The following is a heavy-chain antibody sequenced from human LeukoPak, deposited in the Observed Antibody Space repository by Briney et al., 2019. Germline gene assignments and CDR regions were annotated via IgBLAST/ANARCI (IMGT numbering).Heavy chain of an antibody. Sequence: ASAKVSCKASGYTFTGYYMHWVRQAPGQGLEWMGWINPNSGGTNYAQKFQGRVTMTRDTSISTAYMELSRLRSDDTAVYYCASTAYSSGWWAQDYWGQGTLVTVSS. D-gene: IGHD6-19*01. CDR1: GYTFTGYY. J-gene: IGHJ4*02. CDR3: ASTAYSSGWWAQDY. V-gene: IGHV1-2*02. CDR2: INPNSGGT.